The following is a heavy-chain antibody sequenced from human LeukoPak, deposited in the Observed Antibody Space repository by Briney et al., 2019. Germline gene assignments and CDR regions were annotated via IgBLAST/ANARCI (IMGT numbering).Heavy chain of an antibody. Sequence: GESLKISCKGSGYKFSTYWVAWVRQMPGKGLEWMGIIYPDDSDTRYSPSFQGQVTISADKSINTAYLQWSSLKASDTAMYYCARRDNQIGDYWGQGTLVTVSS. CDR3: ARRDNQIGDY. J-gene: IGHJ4*02. CDR1: GYKFSTYW. CDR2: IYPDDSDT. V-gene: IGHV5-51*01. D-gene: IGHD2-15*01.